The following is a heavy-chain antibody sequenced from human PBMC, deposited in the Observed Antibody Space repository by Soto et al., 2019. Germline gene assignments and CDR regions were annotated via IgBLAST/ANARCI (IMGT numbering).Heavy chain of an antibody. Sequence: PGGSLRLSCAASGFTFDDYAMHWVRQAPGKGLEWVSVISWNSGSIGYADSVKGRFTISRDNAKNSLYLQMNSLRAEDTALYYCARTNEDIVVVVAATTPNDAFDIWGQGTMVTVSS. D-gene: IGHD2-15*01. CDR3: ARTNEDIVVVVAATTPNDAFDI. J-gene: IGHJ3*02. V-gene: IGHV3-9*01. CDR2: ISWNSGSI. CDR1: GFTFDDYA.